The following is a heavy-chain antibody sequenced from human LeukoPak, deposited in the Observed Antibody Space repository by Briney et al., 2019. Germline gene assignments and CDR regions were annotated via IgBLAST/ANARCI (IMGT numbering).Heavy chain of an antibody. Sequence: GGSLRLSCAASGFRFSDYYMSWIRQAPGKGLEWVSSISRGGNSKYSAESVKGRFTISRDNSKNTLFLQMNNLRAEDTAVYYCAKLESGYCGTTSCYRFDYWGQGALVTVSS. CDR1: GFRFSDYY. D-gene: IGHD2-2*02. V-gene: IGHV3-11*01. CDR2: ISRGGNSK. J-gene: IGHJ4*02. CDR3: AKLESGYCGTTSCYRFDY.